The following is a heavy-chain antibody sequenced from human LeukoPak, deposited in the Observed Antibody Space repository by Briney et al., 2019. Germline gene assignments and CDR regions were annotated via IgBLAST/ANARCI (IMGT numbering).Heavy chain of an antibody. CDR1: GGSISSGSYY. CDR2: IYTSGST. CDR3: ARVEAVAGLFDY. J-gene: IGHJ4*02. V-gene: IGHV4-61*02. Sequence: SQTLSLTCTVSGGSISSGSYYWSWIRQPAGKGLEWIGRIYTSGSTNYNPSLKSRVTISVDTSKNQFSLKLSSVTAADTAVYYCARVEAVAGLFDYWGQGTLVTVSS. D-gene: IGHD6-19*01.